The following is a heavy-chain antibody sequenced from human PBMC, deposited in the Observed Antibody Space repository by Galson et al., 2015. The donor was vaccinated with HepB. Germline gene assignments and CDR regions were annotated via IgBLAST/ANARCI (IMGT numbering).Heavy chain of an antibody. D-gene: IGHD3-10*01. CDR1: GSTFTSYA. J-gene: IGHJ3*02. CDR2: INAGNGDT. Sequence: SVTVSCKASGSTFTSYAMHWVRQAPGQRLEWMGWINAGNGDTKYSQKFQGRVTITRDTSASTAYMELSSLRSEDTAVYYCATNARYYGSGSYNPDDAFDIWGQGTMVTVSS. CDR3: ATNARYYGSGSYNPDDAFDI. V-gene: IGHV1-3*01.